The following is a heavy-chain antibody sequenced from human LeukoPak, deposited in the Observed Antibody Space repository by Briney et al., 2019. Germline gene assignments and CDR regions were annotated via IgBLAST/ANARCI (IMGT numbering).Heavy chain of an antibody. D-gene: IGHD3-22*01. CDR3: ARCGNYYDSSGYSYYMDV. Sequence: KPSETLSLTCTVSGGSISSHYWSWIRQPPGKGLEWIGYIYYSGSTNYNPSLKSRVTISVDTSKNQFSLKLSSVTAADTAVYYCARCGNYYDSSGYSYYMDVWGKGTTVTVSS. CDR1: GGSISSHY. V-gene: IGHV4-59*11. J-gene: IGHJ6*03. CDR2: IYYSGST.